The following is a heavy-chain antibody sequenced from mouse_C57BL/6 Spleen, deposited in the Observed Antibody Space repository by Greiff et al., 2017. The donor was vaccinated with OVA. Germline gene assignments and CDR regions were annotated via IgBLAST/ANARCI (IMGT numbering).Heavy chain of an antibody. CDR3: ARDDGYYVSSY. CDR1: GFTFSDYG. V-gene: IGHV5-17*01. CDR2: ISSGSSTI. J-gene: IGHJ3*01. Sequence: DVQLVESGGGLVKPGGSLKLSCAASGFTFSDYGMHWVRQAPEKGLEWVAYISSGSSTIYYADTVKGRFTISRDNAKNTLFLQMTSLRSEDTAMYYCARDDGYYVSSYWGQGTLVTVSA. D-gene: IGHD2-3*01.